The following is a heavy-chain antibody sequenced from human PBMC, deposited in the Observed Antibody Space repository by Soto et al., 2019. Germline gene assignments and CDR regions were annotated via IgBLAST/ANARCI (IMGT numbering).Heavy chain of an antibody. Sequence: QVQLQESGPGLVKPSQTLSLTCTVSGGSISSGDYYWSWIRQPPGKGLEWIGYIYYSGSTYYNPSLKSRVTISVDTSQNQFSLKLSSVTAADTAVYYCARDTTVVTVSWYFDLWGRGTLVTVSS. J-gene: IGHJ2*01. V-gene: IGHV4-30-4*01. D-gene: IGHD4-17*01. CDR2: IYYSGST. CDR3: ARDTTVVTVSWYFDL. CDR1: GGSISSGDYY.